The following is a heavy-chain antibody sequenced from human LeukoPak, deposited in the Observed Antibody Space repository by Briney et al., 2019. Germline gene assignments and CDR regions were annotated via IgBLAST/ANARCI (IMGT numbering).Heavy chain of an antibody. V-gene: IGHV4-39*01. CDR2: IYHSGST. CDR3: ARHYYDNNNIYPPAY. J-gene: IGHJ4*02. D-gene: IGHD3-22*01. CDR1: GGSISSSSHS. Sequence: PSETLSLTCTVSGGSISSSSHSWGWIRQPPGKGLEWIGSIYHSGSTYSNPALKSRVTTSIDTSKNQFSLELRSVTAADTAVYYCARHYYDNNNIYPPAYWGQGTPVTVSS.